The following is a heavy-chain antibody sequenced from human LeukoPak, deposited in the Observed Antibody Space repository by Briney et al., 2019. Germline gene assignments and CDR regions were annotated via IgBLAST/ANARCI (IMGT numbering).Heavy chain of an antibody. V-gene: IGHV3-74*01. D-gene: IGHD3-3*01. CDR2: INSDGSST. Sequence: GGSLRLSXAASGFTFSSYWMHWVRQAPGKGLVWVSRINSDGSSTSYADSVKGRFTISRDNAKNTLYLQMNSLRAEDTAVYYCARDRITIFGVVSEHYMDVWGKGTTVTVSS. J-gene: IGHJ6*03. CDR1: GFTFSSYW. CDR3: ARDRITIFGVVSEHYMDV.